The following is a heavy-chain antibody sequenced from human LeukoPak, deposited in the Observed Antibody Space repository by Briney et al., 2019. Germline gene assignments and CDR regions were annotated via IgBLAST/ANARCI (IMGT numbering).Heavy chain of an antibody. V-gene: IGHV3-23*01. CDR3: AKGFGVNDAFDI. D-gene: IGHD3-3*01. CDR2: ISASAGST. J-gene: IGHJ3*02. Sequence: PGGSLRLSCAASGFTFDSYAMSWVRQAPGKGLEWVSVISASAGSTYYADSVKGRFTISRDNAKNSLYLQMNSLRAEDTAVYYCAKGFGVNDAFDIWGQGTMVTVSS. CDR1: GFTFDSYA.